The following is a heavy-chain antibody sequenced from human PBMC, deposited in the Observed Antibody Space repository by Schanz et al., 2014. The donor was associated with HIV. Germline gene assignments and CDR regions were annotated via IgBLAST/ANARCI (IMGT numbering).Heavy chain of an antibody. Sequence: QVQLQESGPGLVKPSETLSLTCTVSGGSISGYYWSWVRKPPGKGLEWIGHIYHTGGASYTPSLKIRVTMSVDKPKTQFSLKLTSVTAADTAVYYCARGPSGGLTPSRGMDVWGQGTTVTVSS. J-gene: IGHJ6*02. CDR3: ARGPSGGLTPSRGMDV. D-gene: IGHD1-26*01. CDR2: IYHTGGA. CDR1: GGSISGYY. V-gene: IGHV4-59*04.